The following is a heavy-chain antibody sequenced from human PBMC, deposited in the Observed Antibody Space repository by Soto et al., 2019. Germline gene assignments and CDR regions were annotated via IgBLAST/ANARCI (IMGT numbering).Heavy chain of an antibody. Sequence: QVQVVLSGAEVKKPRASVKVSCKASGYTFTRYDINWVRDATGQGPEWMGWMNPNSGNTAYAQKFQGRVTMTRNTSISTAYTELSSLRSEDTALYYCARERVGAMVDWGQGTLVTVSS. CDR3: ARERVGAMVD. CDR1: GYTFTRYD. V-gene: IGHV1-8*01. D-gene: IGHD1-26*01. CDR2: MNPNSGNT. J-gene: IGHJ4*02.